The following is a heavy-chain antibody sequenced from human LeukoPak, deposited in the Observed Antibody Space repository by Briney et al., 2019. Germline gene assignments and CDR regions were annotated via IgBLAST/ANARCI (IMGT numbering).Heavy chain of an antibody. D-gene: IGHD2-2*01. Sequence: ASVKVSCKASGYTFTSYYMHWVRQAPGQGLEWTGIINPSGGSTSYAQKFQGRVTMTRDMSTSTVYMELSSLRSEDTAVYYCARDFHCSSTSCEDGDYWGQGTLVTVSS. J-gene: IGHJ4*02. CDR2: INPSGGST. CDR1: GYTFTSYY. V-gene: IGHV1-46*01. CDR3: ARDFHCSSTSCEDGDY.